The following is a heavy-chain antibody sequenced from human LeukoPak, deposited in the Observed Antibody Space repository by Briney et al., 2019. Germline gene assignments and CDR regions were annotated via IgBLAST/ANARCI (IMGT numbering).Heavy chain of an antibody. J-gene: IGHJ4*02. CDR2: MWYDGSRE. V-gene: IGHV3-33*01. Sequence: PGGSLRLSCAASGFILSTHGMHWVRQATGKGLEWVAGMWYDGSREDYADSVKGRFTISRDMSKNTLNLQMNSLRVEDTAMFYCARDLSFGSLDFRGQGTLVTVSS. CDR1: GFILSTHG. CDR3: ARDLSFGSLDF. D-gene: IGHD1-26*01.